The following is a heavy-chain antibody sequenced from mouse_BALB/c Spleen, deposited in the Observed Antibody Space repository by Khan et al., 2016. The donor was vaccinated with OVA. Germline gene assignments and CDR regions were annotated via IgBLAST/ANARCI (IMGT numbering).Heavy chain of an antibody. V-gene: IGHV1S81*02. CDR2: TNPTNGRT. CDR3: TRVKKVVATWFAY. CDR1: GYTFTSYW. J-gene: IGHJ2*01. D-gene: IGHD1-1*01. Sequence: QVQLKQSGAELVKAGASVKMSCKASGYTFTSYWMHWVKQRLGQGLEWFAETNPTNGRTYYNEKFKSKATLTVDKSSSTAYLLLSGTTFEDSAVYCCTRVKKVVATWFAYWGQGTTLTGSS.